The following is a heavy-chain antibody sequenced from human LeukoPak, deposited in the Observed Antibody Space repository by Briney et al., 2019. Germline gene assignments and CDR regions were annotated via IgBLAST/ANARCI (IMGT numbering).Heavy chain of an antibody. V-gene: IGHV4-59*01. D-gene: IGHD3-22*01. Sequence: SETLSLTCTVSGGSISSYYWSWIRQPPGKGLEWIGYIYYSGSTNYNPSLKSRVTISVDTSKNQFSLKLSSVTAADTAVYDCARSGDSRGYYYRRPFDYWGQGTLVTVSS. CDR3: ARSGDSRGYYYRRPFDY. CDR2: IYYSGST. CDR1: GGSISSYY. J-gene: IGHJ4*02.